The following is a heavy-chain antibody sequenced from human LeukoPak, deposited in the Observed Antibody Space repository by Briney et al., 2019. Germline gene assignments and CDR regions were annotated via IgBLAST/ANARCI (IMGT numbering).Heavy chain of an antibody. D-gene: IGHD2-8*02. Sequence: SETLSLTCTVSGGSISSYYWSWIRQPPGKGLEWIGYIYYGGSTNYNPSLKSRVTISVDTSKNQFSLKLSSVTAADTAVYYCARGGSVLYLWGQGTLVTVSS. CDR2: IYYGGST. V-gene: IGHV4-59*01. J-gene: IGHJ4*02. CDR1: GGSISSYY. CDR3: ARGGSVLYL.